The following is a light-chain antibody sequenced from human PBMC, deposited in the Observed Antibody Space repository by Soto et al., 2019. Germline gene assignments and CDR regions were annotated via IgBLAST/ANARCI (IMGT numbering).Light chain of an antibody. V-gene: IGKV3-11*01. J-gene: IGKJ5*01. CDR3: XQRSNWPSIT. Sequence: EMAMTQSPATLSVSPGERATLSCRASPNVYNNLAWYQQKPCQAHRLLIFDASTRATGIPARFSGSGSGTDFTLTISSLQPEDSAVYXCXQRSNWPSITFGQGTRLEIK. CDR2: DAS. CDR1: PNVYNN.